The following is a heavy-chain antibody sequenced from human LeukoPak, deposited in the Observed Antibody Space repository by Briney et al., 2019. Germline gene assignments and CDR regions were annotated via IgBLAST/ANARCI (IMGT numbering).Heavy chain of an antibody. CDR2: IYHSGST. CDR3: AREDY. V-gene: IGHV4-39*07. Sequence: PSETLSLTCTVSGGSVSSGSYYWSWIRQPPGKGLEWIGEIYHSGSTNYNPSLKSRVTISVDKSKNQFSLKLSSVTAADTAVYYCAREDYWGQGTLVTVSS. J-gene: IGHJ4*02. CDR1: GGSVSSGSYY.